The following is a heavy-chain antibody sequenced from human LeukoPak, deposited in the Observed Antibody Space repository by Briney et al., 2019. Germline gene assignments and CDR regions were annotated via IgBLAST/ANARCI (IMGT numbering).Heavy chain of an antibody. J-gene: IGHJ3*02. CDR1: GYTFTGYY. CDR3: ARDAGSGSQLADAFDI. D-gene: IGHD3-10*01. V-gene: IGHV1-2*02. Sequence: ASVKVSCKASGYTFTGYYMRWVRQAPGQGLEWMGWINPNSGGTNYAQKFQGRVTMTRDTSISTAYMELSRLRSDDTAVYYCARDAGSGSQLADAFDIWGQGTMVTVSS. CDR2: INPNSGGT.